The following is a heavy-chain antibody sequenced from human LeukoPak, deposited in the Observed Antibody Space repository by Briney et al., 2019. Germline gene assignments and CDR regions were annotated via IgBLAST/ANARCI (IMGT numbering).Heavy chain of an antibody. CDR2: ISVYNGNT. Sequence: GASVKVSCKASGYTFTSYGISWVRQAPGQGLEWMGWISVYNGNTKYAQKLQGRVAMTTDTSTSTAYMELRSLRSDDTAVYYCARVFYLNGFDIWGRGTMVTVSS. V-gene: IGHV1-18*01. J-gene: IGHJ3*02. CDR3: ARVFYLNGFDI. CDR1: GYTFTSYG.